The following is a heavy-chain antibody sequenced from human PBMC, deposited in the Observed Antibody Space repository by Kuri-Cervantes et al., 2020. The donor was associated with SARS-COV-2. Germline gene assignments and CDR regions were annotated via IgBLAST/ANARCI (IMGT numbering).Heavy chain of an antibody. V-gene: IGHV3-21*01. CDR2: ISSSSSYI. J-gene: IGHJ4*02. Sequence: GESLKISCAASGFTFSSYSMNWVRQAPGKGLEWVSSISSSSSYIYYADSVKGRFTISRDIAKNSLYLQMNSLRAEDTAVYYCARPYDEGPTTPNWGQGTLVTVSS. D-gene: IGHD3-22*01. CDR1: GFTFSSYS. CDR3: ARPYDEGPTTPN.